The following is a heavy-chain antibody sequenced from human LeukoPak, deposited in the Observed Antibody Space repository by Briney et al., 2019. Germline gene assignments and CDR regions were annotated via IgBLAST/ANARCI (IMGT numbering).Heavy chain of an antibody. CDR2: INHSGST. CDR1: GGSFSGYY. D-gene: IGHD5-12*01. V-gene: IGHV4-34*01. J-gene: IGHJ4*02. CDR3: AIYSGWTRFDY. Sequence: SETLSLICAVYGGSFSGYYWSWIRQPPGKGLEWIGEINHSGSTNYNPSLKSRVTISVDTSKNQFSLKLSSVTAADTAVYYCAIYSGWTRFDYWGQGTLVTVSS.